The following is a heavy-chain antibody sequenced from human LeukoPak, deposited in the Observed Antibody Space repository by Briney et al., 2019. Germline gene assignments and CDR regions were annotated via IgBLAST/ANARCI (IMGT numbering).Heavy chain of an antibody. CDR2: INHSGST. CDR3: ARGGYCSSTSCYKYYYYYYMDV. J-gene: IGHJ6*03. D-gene: IGHD2-2*02. CDR1: GGSISSYY. V-gene: IGHV4-34*01. Sequence: SETLSLTCTVSGGSISSYYWSWIRQPPGKGLEWIGEINHSGSTNYNPSLKSRVTISVDTSKNQFSLKLSSVTAADTAVYYCARGGYCSSTSCYKYYYYYYMDVWGKGTTVTVSS.